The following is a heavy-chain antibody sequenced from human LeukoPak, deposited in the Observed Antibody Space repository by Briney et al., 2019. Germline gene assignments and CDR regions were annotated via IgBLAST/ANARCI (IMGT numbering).Heavy chain of an antibody. V-gene: IGHV3-21*01. CDR2: ISSSSSYI. Sequence: PGGSLRLSCAASGFTFSSYSMNWVRQAPGKGLEWVSSISSSSSYIYYADSVEGRFTISRDNAKNSLYLQMNSLRAEDTAVYYCARGVVPAASFDYWGQGTLVTVSS. J-gene: IGHJ4*02. CDR3: ARGVVPAASFDY. CDR1: GFTFSSYS. D-gene: IGHD2-2*01.